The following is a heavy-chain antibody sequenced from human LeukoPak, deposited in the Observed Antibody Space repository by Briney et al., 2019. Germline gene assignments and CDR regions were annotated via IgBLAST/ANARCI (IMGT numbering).Heavy chain of an antibody. D-gene: IGHD6-13*01. CDR1: GFTFSGYA. J-gene: IGHJ4*02. CDR3: AKASTLGYSSSWYLDY. CDR2: ISGSGGST. Sequence: GGSLRLSCAASGFTFSGYAMNWVRQAPGKGLEWVSAISGSGGSTYYADSVKGRFTISRDNSKDTLYLQMNSLKADDTALYYCAKASTLGYSSSWYLDYWGQGTLVTVSS. V-gene: IGHV3-23*01.